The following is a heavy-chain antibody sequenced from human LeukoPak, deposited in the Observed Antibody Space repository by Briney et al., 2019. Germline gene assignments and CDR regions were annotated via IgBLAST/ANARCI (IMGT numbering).Heavy chain of an antibody. V-gene: IGHV4-39*07. CDR3: ARVPFYGGHGYMDV. D-gene: IGHD4-23*01. CDR2: IYYSGST. J-gene: IGHJ6*03. Sequence: KSSETLSLTCTVSGGSISSSSYYWGWIRQPPGKGLEWIGSIYYSGSTYYNPSLKSRVTISVDTSKNQFSLKLSSATAADTAVYYCARVPFYGGHGYMDVWGKGTTVTVSS. CDR1: GGSISSSSYY.